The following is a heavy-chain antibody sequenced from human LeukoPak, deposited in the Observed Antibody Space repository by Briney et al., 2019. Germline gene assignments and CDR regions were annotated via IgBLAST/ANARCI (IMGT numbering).Heavy chain of an antibody. J-gene: IGHJ4*02. CDR3: AKTYNWNFDY. CDR2: IYYSGST. CDR1: GGSISSSSYY. D-gene: IGHD1-20*01. Sequence: SETLSLTCTVSGGSISSSSYYWGWIRQPPGKGLEWIGSIYYSGSTYYNPSLKSRVTLSVDTSKNQFSLKLSSVTAADTAVYYCAKTYNWNFDYWGQGTLVTVSS. V-gene: IGHV4-39*01.